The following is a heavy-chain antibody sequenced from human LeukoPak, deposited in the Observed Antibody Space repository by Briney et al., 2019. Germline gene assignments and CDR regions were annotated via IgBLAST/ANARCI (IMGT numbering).Heavy chain of an antibody. D-gene: IGHD1-14*01. CDR3: ATSRTSDY. V-gene: IGHV3-9*01. CDR1: GFSFDDYA. Sequence: HAGGSLRLSCAASGFSFDDYAMHWVRQAPGKGLEWVSAISWNGNSIVYADSVKGRFTISRDNAEKSLYLQMNSLRAEDTAVYYCATSRTSDYWGQGTLVIVSS. CDR2: ISWNGNSI. J-gene: IGHJ4*02.